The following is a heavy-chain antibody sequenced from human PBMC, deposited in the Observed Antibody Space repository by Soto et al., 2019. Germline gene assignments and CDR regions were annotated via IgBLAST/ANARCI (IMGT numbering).Heavy chain of an antibody. J-gene: IGHJ6*03. CDR3: ARDRFSSSPRCYYYYMDV. D-gene: IGHD6-13*01. V-gene: IGHV3-11*01. CDR1: GFTFSDYY. Sequence: GGSLRLSCAASGFTFSDYYMSWIRQAPGKGLEWVSYISSSGSTIYYADSVKGRFTISRDNAKNSLYLQMNSLRAEDTAVYYCARDRFSSSPRCYYYYMDVWGKGTTVTVSS. CDR2: ISSSGSTI.